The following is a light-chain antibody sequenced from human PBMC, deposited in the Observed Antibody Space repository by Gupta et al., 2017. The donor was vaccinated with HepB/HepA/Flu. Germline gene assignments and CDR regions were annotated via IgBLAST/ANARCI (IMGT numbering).Light chain of an antibody. CDR2: DAS. CDR1: QDISNF. CDR3: QQYDAFVPSR. V-gene: IGKV1-33*01. Sequence: DIQMTQSPSSLSVSVGDRVTISCQASQDISNFLNWYQVKPGKAPKLLIYDASNLETGVPSRFSGSGSGTDFTFTISSLQPEDIATYFCQQYDAFVPSRFGQGTKLEIK. J-gene: IGKJ2*01.